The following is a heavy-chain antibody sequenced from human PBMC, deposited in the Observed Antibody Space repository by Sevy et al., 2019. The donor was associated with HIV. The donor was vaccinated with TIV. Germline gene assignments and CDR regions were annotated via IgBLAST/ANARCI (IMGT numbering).Heavy chain of an antibody. D-gene: IGHD6-13*01. Sequence: SQILSLTCTVSGGSLSSGSYYWSWIRQPPGKGLEWIGYISYIGSTNYNPSLKSRVTISVDTSKNQLSLRLTSVTAADTAVYYCVRDRIAAAGGYFDNWGQGTLVTVSS. V-gene: IGHV4-61*01. CDR2: ISYIGST. J-gene: IGHJ4*02. CDR1: GGSLSSGSYY. CDR3: VRDRIAAAGGYFDN.